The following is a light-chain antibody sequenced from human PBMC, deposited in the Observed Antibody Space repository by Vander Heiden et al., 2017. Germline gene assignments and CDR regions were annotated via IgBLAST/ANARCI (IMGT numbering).Light chain of an antibody. CDR1: QSVSSSY. Sequence: IVFPPSPGTLSLSPGERATLSCRASQSVSSSYLAWYQQKPGQAPRLLIYGASSRATGIPDRFSGSGSGTDFTLTISRLEPEDFAVYYCQQYGSSPWTFGQGTKVEIK. V-gene: IGKV3-20*01. CDR2: GAS. CDR3: QQYGSSPWT. J-gene: IGKJ1*01.